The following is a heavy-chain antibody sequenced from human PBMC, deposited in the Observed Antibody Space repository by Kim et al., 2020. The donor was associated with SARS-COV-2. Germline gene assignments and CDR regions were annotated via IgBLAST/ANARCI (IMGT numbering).Heavy chain of an antibody. CDR2: INPNSGCT. Sequence: ASVKVSCKASGYTFTGYYMHWVRQAPGQGLEWMGRINPNSGCTNYAQKFQGRVTMTRDTSISTAYMELSRLRSDDTAVYYCARGSGYDLYYFDYWGQGTLVTVSS. CDR3: ARGSGYDLYYFDY. D-gene: IGHD5-12*01. V-gene: IGHV1-2*06. J-gene: IGHJ4*02. CDR1: GYTFTGYY.